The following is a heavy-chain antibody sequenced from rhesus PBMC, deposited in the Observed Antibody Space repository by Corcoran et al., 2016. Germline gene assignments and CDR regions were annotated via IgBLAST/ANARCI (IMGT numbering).Heavy chain of an antibody. CDR2: INSGGGST. V-gene: IGHV3S42*01. CDR3: AKEPEYTNWGYYFDY. J-gene: IGHJ4*01. Sequence: EVQLVESGGDLAKPGGSLRLSCAASGFTFSNYWMNWVRQTPGKGLEWISAINSGGGSTNYADSVEGRFTISRDNSKNTLSLQMNSLRAEDTAVYYCAKEPEYTNWGYYFDYWGQGVLVTVSS. CDR1: GFTFSNYW. D-gene: IGHD4-23*01.